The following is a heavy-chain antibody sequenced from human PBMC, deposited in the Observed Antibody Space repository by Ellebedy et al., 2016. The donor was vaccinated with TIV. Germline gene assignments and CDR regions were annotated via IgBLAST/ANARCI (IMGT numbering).Heavy chain of an antibody. CDR1: GFSFSRFP. Sequence: GESLKISCAASGFSFSRFPMHWVRQAPGKGLEWVALISSDGNNIYYADSVKGRFAISRDNSKSTLFLQMNSLRPEYTAVYYCARESTYCGADCYSLSDHWGQGALVTVSA. V-gene: IGHV3-30*09. D-gene: IGHD2-21*02. J-gene: IGHJ5*02. CDR3: ARESTYCGADCYSLSDH. CDR2: ISSDGNNI.